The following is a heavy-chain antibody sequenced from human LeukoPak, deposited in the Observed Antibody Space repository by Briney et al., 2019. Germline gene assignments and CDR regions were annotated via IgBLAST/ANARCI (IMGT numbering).Heavy chain of an antibody. V-gene: IGHV3-30*18. CDR2: ISYDGSNK. D-gene: IGHD5-18*01. J-gene: IGHJ4*02. Sequence: HSGRSLRLSCAASGFTFSSYGMHWVRQAPGKGLEWVAVISYDGSNKYYADSVKGRFTISRDNSKNTLYLQMNSLRAEDTAVYYCAKDRDSYGYAVGYWGQGTLVTVSS. CDR3: AKDRDSYGYAVGY. CDR1: GFTFSSYG.